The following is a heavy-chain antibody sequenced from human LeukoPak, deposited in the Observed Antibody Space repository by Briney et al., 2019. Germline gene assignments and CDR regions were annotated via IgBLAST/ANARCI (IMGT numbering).Heavy chain of an antibody. CDR1: GFTFSTYA. CDR3: AKEEQYSSGWSVHY. Sequence: GGSLRLSCAASGFTFSTYAMNWVRQAPGKDLGWVSSVSGSGGSTYYADSVKGRFTISRDNSKNTLYLQMNSLRAEDTAVYYCAKEEQYSSGWSVHYWGQGTLVTVSS. V-gene: IGHV3-23*01. CDR2: VSGSGGST. J-gene: IGHJ4*02. D-gene: IGHD6-19*01.